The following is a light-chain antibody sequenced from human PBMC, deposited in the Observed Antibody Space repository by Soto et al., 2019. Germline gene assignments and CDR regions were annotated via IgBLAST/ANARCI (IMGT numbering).Light chain of an antibody. V-gene: IGKV3-20*01. J-gene: IGKJ3*01. CDR1: QSVTVNS. CDR2: AAS. CDR3: QQYGDSPLT. Sequence: EMVLTQSAGTLSLSPGEGVTLSCRASQSVTVNSLAWYQQKPGQAPRLLIYAASTRAAAVPDRFTGSGSGTDFALTISRLEPEDFGVYYCQQYGDSPLTSGPGTKVDIK.